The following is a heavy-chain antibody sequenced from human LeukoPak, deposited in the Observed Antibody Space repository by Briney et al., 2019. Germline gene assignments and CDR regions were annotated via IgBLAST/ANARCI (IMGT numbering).Heavy chain of an antibody. CDR3: AKLVSSIAALARYYYYMDV. CDR1: GGSISSSSYY. V-gene: IGHV4-39*01. CDR2: IYYSGST. J-gene: IGHJ6*03. D-gene: IGHD6-6*01. Sequence: SETLSLTCTVSGGSISSSSYYWGWIRQPPGKGLVWIGSIYYSGSTYYNPSLKSRVTISVDTSKNQFSLKLSSVTAADTAVYYCAKLVSSIAALARYYYYMDVWGKGTTVTVSS.